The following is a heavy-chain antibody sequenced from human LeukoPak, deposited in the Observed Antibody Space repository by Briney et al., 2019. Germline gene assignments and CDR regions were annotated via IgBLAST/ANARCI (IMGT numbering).Heavy chain of an antibody. CDR3: AKSPLWELYGHY. CDR2: ISSSSSYI. Sequence: GGSLRLSCAASGFTFSSYSMNWVRQAPGKGLEWVSSISSSSSYIYYADSVKGRFTISRDNSKNTLYLQMSSLRAEDTAVYYCAKSPLWELYGHYWGQGTLVTVSS. D-gene: IGHD1-26*01. CDR1: GFTFSSYS. V-gene: IGHV3-21*04. J-gene: IGHJ4*02.